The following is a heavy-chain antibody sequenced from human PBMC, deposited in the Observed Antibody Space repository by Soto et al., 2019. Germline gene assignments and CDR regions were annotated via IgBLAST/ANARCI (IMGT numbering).Heavy chain of an antibody. CDR1: GGSVSSGSSY. Sequence: HVQLQESGPGLVKPSETLSLTCTVSGGSVSSGSSYWSWIRQSPGKGLEWIGTIYYSAGTNYNPSLKSRVTISIDTSKNQFSLKLSSVTAADTAVYYGARDYSSNWFGHWGQGTLVTVSS. D-gene: IGHD6-19*01. CDR3: ARDYSSNWFGH. CDR2: IYYSAGT. J-gene: IGHJ5*02. V-gene: IGHV4-61*01.